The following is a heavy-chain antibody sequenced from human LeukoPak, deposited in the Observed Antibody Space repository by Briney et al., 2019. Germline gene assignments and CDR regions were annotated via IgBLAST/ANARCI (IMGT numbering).Heavy chain of an antibody. Sequence: GGSLRLSCAGPGFTFSSYDMHWVRQAAGKGLEWVSGIDTAGDTYYPGSVKGRFTISRENAKNSLYPQMNSLRSGDTAVYYCARGGNSSNWYLTWFDPWGQGTLVTVSS. V-gene: IGHV3-13*04. CDR3: ARGGNSSNWYLTWFDP. CDR1: GFTFSSYD. D-gene: IGHD6-13*01. CDR2: IDTAGDT. J-gene: IGHJ5*02.